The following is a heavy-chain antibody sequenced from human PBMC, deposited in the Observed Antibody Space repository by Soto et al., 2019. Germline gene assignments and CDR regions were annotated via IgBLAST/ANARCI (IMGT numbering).Heavy chain of an antibody. V-gene: IGHV1-2*04. CDR1: GYTFTGYY. CDR3: ARSPNENYGMDV. J-gene: IGHJ6*02. CDR2: INPNSGGT. Sequence: GASVKVSCKASGYTFTGYYMHWVRQAPGQGLEWMGWINPNSGGTNYAQKFQGWVTMTRDTSISTAYMELSRLRSDDTAVYYCARSPNENYGMDVWGQGTKVTVSS. D-gene: IGHD1-1*01.